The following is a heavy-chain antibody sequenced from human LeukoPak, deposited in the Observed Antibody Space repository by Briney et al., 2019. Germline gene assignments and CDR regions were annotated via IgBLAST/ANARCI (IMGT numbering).Heavy chain of an antibody. CDR3: AHNYYDSSGYYYAFDP. J-gene: IGHJ5*02. Sequence: ASVKVSCKTSGYTFTNYYIHWVRQAPGQGLEWMGWINPNSGGTNYAQKFQGRVTMTRDTSISTAYMELSRLRSDDTAVYYCAHNYYDSSGYYYAFDPWGQGTLVTVSS. D-gene: IGHD3-22*01. V-gene: IGHV1-2*02. CDR2: INPNSGGT. CDR1: GYTFTNYY.